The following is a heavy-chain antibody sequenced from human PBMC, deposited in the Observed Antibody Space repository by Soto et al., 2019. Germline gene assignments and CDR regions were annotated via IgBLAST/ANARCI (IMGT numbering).Heavy chain of an antibody. CDR1: GSTVTDFT. CDR3: ARRPDAFDL. J-gene: IGHJ3*01. Sequence: ESLKSCCAGCGSTVTDFTMTWVRQAPGKGLEWVSAISGDGLSTYYAGSVKGQFTISRDNSKTTLYLQMNSLRAEDTAVYYSARRPDAFDLWGRGKMVTVSS. CDR2: ISGDGLST. V-gene: IGHV3-23*01.